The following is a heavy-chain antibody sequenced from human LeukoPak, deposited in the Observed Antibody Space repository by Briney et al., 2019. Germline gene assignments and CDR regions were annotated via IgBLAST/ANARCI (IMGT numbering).Heavy chain of an antibody. CDR2: IRYDGSNK. J-gene: IGHJ6*03. D-gene: IGHD2-2*01. V-gene: IGHV3-30*02. CDR1: GFTFSSYG. Sequence: GGSLRLSCAASGFTFSSYGMHWVRQAPGKGLEWVAFIRYDGSNKYYADSVKGRFTVSRDNSKNTLYLQMNSLRAEDTAVYYCARAGVVVPAASSPYYYYYYYMDVWGKGTTVTVSS. CDR3: ARAGVVVPAASSPYYYYYYYMDV.